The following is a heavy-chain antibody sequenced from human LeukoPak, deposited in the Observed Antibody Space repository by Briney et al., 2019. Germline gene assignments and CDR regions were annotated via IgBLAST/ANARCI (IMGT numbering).Heavy chain of an antibody. D-gene: IGHD4-17*01. J-gene: IGHJ4*02. CDR1: GFTFSSYE. Sequence: QPGWSRRLSCAASGFTFSSYEMNWVRQAPGKGLEWVSYITTSGRTIYYADSVKGRFTISRDNAKNSLYLQMNSLRAEDTAVYYCARGEDYGTNSFDYWGQGTLVTVSS. V-gene: IGHV3-48*03. CDR2: ITTSGRTI. CDR3: ARGEDYGTNSFDY.